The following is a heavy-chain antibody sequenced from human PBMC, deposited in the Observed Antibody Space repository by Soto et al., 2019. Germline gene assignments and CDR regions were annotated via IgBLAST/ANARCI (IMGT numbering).Heavy chain of an antibody. J-gene: IGHJ4*02. CDR1: GGTFSSYA. CDR3: ARDYGGYSSSWYSFGY. Sequence: QVQLVQSGAEVKKPGSSVKVSCKASGGTFSSYAISWVRQAPGQGLEWMGGIIPIFGTANYAQKFQGRVTITADESTSKAYMELSSLRSEDTAVYYCARDYGGYSSSWYSFGYWGQGTLVTVSS. D-gene: IGHD6-13*01. CDR2: IIPIFGTA. V-gene: IGHV1-69*01.